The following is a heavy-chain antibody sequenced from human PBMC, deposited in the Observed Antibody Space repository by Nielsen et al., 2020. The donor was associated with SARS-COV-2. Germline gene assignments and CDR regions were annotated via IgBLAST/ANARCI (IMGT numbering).Heavy chain of an antibody. Sequence: GSLRLSCAASGFTFSGSAMHWVRQASGKGLEWVGRIRSKANSYATAYAASVKGRFTISRDDSKNTAYLQMNSLKTEDTAVYYCTRPGGYYDSSPFDYWGQGTLVTVSS. CDR2: IRSKANSYAT. CDR3: TRPGGYYDSSPFDY. D-gene: IGHD3-22*01. J-gene: IGHJ4*02. V-gene: IGHV3-73*01. CDR1: GFTFSGSA.